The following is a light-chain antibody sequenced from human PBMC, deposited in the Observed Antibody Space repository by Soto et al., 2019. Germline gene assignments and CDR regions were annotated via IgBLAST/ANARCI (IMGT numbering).Light chain of an antibody. V-gene: IGKV3D-15*01. Sequence: EIGMTQSPSTLSVSPGERGTLSCRASQTVATNLAWYQQKPGQAPRLLIYHASTRATGIPARFSGSGSGTEFTLTISSLQSEDFAVYYCQQYNQWPPWTFGQGTK. J-gene: IGKJ1*01. CDR3: QQYNQWPPWT. CDR1: QTVATN. CDR2: HAS.